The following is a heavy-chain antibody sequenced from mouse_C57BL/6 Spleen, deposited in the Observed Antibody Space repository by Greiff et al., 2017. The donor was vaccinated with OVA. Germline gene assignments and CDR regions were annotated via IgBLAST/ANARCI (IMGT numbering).Heavy chain of an antibody. D-gene: IGHD3-3*01. CDR3: ARGLGRGQYFDV. Sequence: EVQLQQSGPELVKPGASVKIPCKASGYTFTDYNMAWVKQSHGKSLEWVGDINPNNGGTIYNQKFKGKATFTVDKAYSTAYMELRSLTSEDTAVYYCARGLGRGQYFDVWGTGTTVTVSS. J-gene: IGHJ1*03. CDR1: GYTFTDYN. CDR2: INPNNGGT. V-gene: IGHV1-18*01.